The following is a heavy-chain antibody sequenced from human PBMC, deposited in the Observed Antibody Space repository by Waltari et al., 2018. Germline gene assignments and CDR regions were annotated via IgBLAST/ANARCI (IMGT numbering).Heavy chain of an antibody. CDR2: IYPGDSDI. V-gene: IGHV5-51*01. CDR1: GLTFTTNW. D-gene: IGHD2-15*01. J-gene: IGHJ4*02. CDR3: ARQTAAVDPFDY. Sequence: EVQLVQSGAEVKKPGESLQISCKVSGLTFTTNWIAWVRQMPGKGLEWVGMIYPGDSDIRYSPSLQGQVTISVDESINTAFLQWTSLKASDTAIYFCARQTAAVDPFDYWGQGTLVTVSS.